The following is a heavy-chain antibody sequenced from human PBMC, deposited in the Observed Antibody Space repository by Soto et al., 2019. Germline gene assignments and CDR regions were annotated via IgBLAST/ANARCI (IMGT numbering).Heavy chain of an antibody. V-gene: IGHV1-18*01. J-gene: IGHJ4*01. D-gene: IGHD3-10*01. Sequence: ASVKVSCKGSGYKITSYGISWVRQAPGQGLEWMRWINANNVNTDYAPKFKGRVTMTTDTSTATAYMELRSLRSDDTAVYYCARDIGNYYFSPIDFWGQGTLVTVSS. CDR1: GYKITSYG. CDR3: ARDIGNYYFSPIDF. CDR2: INANNVNT.